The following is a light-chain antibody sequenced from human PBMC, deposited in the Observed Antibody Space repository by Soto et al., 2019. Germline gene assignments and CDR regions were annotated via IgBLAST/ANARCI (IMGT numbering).Light chain of an antibody. V-gene: IGLV1-40*01. J-gene: IGLJ3*02. CDR1: SSNIGAPYD. CDR2: ANN. CDR3: QSYDTSLTAWV. Sequence: QSALTQPPSVSGAPGQRVTISCTGSSSNIGAPYDVHWYQQLPGTAPKLLIYANNNRPSGVPDRFSGAKSGTSASLAITGVQAEDEAEYYCQSYDTSLTAWVFGGGTKLTVL.